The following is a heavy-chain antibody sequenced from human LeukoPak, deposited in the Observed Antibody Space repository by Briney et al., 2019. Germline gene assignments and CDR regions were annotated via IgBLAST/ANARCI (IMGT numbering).Heavy chain of an antibody. CDR1: GFTFSSHA. CDR2: ISYDGSSR. J-gene: IGHJ4*02. V-gene: IGHV3-30*14. Sequence: PGGSLRLSCAASGFTFSSHALHWVRQAPGKGLEWVAVISYDGSSRYYADSVKGRFTVSRDNSKNTLYLQMNSLRAEDTAVYYCARASLVLHWGQGTLVTVSS. CDR3: ARASLVLH. D-gene: IGHD3-9*01.